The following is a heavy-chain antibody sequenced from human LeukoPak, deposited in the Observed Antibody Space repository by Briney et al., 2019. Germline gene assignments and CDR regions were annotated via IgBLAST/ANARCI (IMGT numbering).Heavy chain of an antibody. CDR2: ISSSSSYI. Sequence: GGSLRLSCAASGFTFSSYSMNWVRQAPGKGLEWVSSISSSSSYIYYADSVKGRFTISRDNAKNSLYLQMNGLRAEDTAVYYCARAVYGGNSYFDYWGQGTLVTVSS. J-gene: IGHJ4*02. V-gene: IGHV3-21*01. D-gene: IGHD4-23*01. CDR3: ARAVYGGNSYFDY. CDR1: GFTFSSYS.